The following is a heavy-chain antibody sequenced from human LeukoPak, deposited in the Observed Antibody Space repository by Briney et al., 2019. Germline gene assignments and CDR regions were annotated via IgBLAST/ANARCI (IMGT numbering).Heavy chain of an antibody. Sequence: SVKVSCKASGFTFTSSAMQWVRQARGQRLEWIGWIVVGSGNTNYAQKFQERVTITRDMSTSTAYMELSSLRSEDTAVYYCAASTVRYCSGGSCYSYWGQGTPVTVSS. J-gene: IGHJ4*02. CDR2: IVVGSGNT. CDR1: GFTFTSSA. V-gene: IGHV1-58*02. CDR3: AASTVRYCSGGSCYSY. D-gene: IGHD2-15*01.